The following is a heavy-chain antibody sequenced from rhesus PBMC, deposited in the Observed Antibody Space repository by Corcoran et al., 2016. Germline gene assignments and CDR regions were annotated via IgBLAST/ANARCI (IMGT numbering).Heavy chain of an antibody. CDR3: ASAGYGSHRFDV. J-gene: IGHJ5-1*01. D-gene: IGHD4-29*01. V-gene: IGHV4-169*02. Sequence: QLQLQESGPGLVKPSETLSVTCAVSGGSISSSSWSWIRQAPGKGLVWIGYIYGSGRSTNYNPSLKSRVTLSVDTSKNQLSLKLSSVTAADTAVYYCASAGYGSHRFDVWGPGVLVTVSS. CDR2: IYGSGRST. CDR1: GGSISSSS.